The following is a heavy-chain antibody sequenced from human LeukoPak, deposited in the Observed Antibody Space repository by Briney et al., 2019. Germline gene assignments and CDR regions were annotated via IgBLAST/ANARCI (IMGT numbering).Heavy chain of an antibody. CDR3: ARTEYYFDH. CDR1: GDSFSIHY. Sequence: SETLSLTCTVSGDSFSIHYWSWIRQPPGKGLEWIGYIYYSGSSNYNPSLKSRVTMSVDTSKRQFSLKVSSVTAADTAVYYCARTEYYFDHWGQGTLVTVSS. V-gene: IGHV4-59*11. CDR2: IYYSGSS. D-gene: IGHD1-14*01. J-gene: IGHJ4*02.